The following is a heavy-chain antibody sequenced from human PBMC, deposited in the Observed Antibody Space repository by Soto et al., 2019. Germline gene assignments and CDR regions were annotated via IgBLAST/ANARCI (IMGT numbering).Heavy chain of an antibody. V-gene: IGHV3-48*01. CDR2: ISSSSSAI. CDR3: ARDMPISTSANYPYYFGY. D-gene: IGHD3-10*01. Sequence: PGGSLRLSCAASGFSFSSYSINWVRQAPGKGLEWVSYISSSSSAIYYADSVKGRFTISRDNAKNSLYLQMNSLRAEDTAVYYCARDMPISTSANYPYYFGYWGQGALVTVSS. J-gene: IGHJ4*02. CDR1: GFSFSSYS.